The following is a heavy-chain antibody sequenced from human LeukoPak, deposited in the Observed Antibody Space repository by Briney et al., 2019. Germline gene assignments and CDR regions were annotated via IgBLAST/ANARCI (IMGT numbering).Heavy chain of an antibody. J-gene: IGHJ5*02. Sequence: GGSLRLSCAASGFTFSDYYMSWIRQAPGKGLEWVSYISSSGSTIYYADSVKGRFTISRDNAKNSLYLQMNSLRAEDTAVYYCARDLSSRSVAARHDWFDPWGQGTLVTVSS. D-gene: IGHD6-6*01. CDR2: ISSSGSTI. CDR3: ARDLSSRSVAARHDWFDP. V-gene: IGHV3-11*04. CDR1: GFTFSDYY.